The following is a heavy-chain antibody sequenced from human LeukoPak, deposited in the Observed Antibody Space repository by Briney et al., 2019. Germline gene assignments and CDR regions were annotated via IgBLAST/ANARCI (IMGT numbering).Heavy chain of an antibody. J-gene: IGHJ4*02. CDR1: GFTFSSYE. D-gene: IGHD3-16*01. CDR3: ARDYERGRTEPFDY. CDR2: ISSSGSTI. V-gene: IGHV3-48*03. Sequence: GGSLRLSCAASGFTFSSYEMNWVRQAPGKGLEWVSYISSSGSTIYYADSVKGRFTISRDNAKNSLYLQMNSLRAEDTAVYYCARDYERGRTEPFDYWGQGTLVTVSS.